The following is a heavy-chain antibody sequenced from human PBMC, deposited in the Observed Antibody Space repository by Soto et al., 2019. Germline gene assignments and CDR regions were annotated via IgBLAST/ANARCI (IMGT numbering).Heavy chain of an antibody. CDR2: ISGSGGST. J-gene: IGHJ4*02. CDR3: AKKTDDILTALGY. CDR1: AFTFSSYA. V-gene: IGHV3-23*01. Sequence: ESGGGLVQPGGSLRLSCAASAFTFSSYAMSWVRQAPGKGLECVSAISGSGGSTYYADSVKGRFTISRDNSKNTLYLQMNSLRAEDTAVYYCAKKTDDILTALGYWGQGTLVTVSS. D-gene: IGHD3-9*01.